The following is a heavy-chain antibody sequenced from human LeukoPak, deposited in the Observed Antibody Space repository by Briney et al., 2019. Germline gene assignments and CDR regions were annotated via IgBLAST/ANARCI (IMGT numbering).Heavy chain of an antibody. D-gene: IGHD1-26*01. CDR2: ISGSGGST. CDR1: GFTLSSYA. J-gene: IGHJ3*02. Sequence: GGSLRLSCAASGFTLSSYAMSWVRQAPGKGLEWVSAISGSGGSTYYADSLKGRFTISRDNSKNTLYLQMNSLRAEDTALYSWAKVIVGPRVGKDAFDIWGQGTMVTVFS. CDR3: AKVIVGPRVGKDAFDI. V-gene: IGHV3-23*01.